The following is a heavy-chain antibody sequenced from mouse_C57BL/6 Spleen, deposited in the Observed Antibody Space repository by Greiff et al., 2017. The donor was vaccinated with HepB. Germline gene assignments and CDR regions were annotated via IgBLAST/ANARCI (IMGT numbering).Heavy chain of an antibody. V-gene: IGHV1-4*01. CDR2: INPSSGYT. Sequence: QVQLQQSGAELARPGASVKMSCKASGYTFTSYTMHWVKQRPGQGLEWIGYINPSSGYTKYNQKFKDKATLTADKSSSTAYMQLSSLTSEDSAVYYCARSGDYSYAMDYWGQGTSVTVSS. CDR1: GYTFTSYT. CDR3: ARSGDYSYAMDY. J-gene: IGHJ4*01. D-gene: IGHD1-1*01.